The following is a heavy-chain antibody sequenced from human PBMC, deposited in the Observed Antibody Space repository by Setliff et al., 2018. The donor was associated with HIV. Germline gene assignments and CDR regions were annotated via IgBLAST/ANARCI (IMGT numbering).Heavy chain of an antibody. CDR1: ANSFATYW. D-gene: IGHD4-4*01. Sequence: GESLKISCQGSANSFATYWIGWVRQMPGKGLEWMGVIYPDDSHTTYSPSFQGRVTISVDMSISTAYLQWSSLKASDTAIYFCARGAVSVDFWGQGTLVTVSS. J-gene: IGHJ4*02. V-gene: IGHV5-51*01. CDR2: IYPDDSHT. CDR3: ARGAVSVDF.